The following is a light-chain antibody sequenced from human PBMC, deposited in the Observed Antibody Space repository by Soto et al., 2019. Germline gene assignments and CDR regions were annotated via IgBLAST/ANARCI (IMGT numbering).Light chain of an antibody. J-gene: IGKJ1*01. V-gene: IGKV3-15*01. Sequence: EIVMTQSPPTLSVSPGERATLSCRASQSVSSNLAWFQQKPGQAPRLLIYGASSRAAGVPGTFSGSGSGTDCTLIINGLQSEDFAVYYCQQYKNWPLTFGQGTRVQSK. CDR2: GAS. CDR1: QSVSSN. CDR3: QQYKNWPLT.